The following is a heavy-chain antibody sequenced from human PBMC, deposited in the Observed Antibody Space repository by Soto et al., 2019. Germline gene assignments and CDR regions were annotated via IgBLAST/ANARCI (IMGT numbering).Heavy chain of an antibody. D-gene: IGHD5-18*01. V-gene: IGHV4-61*01. J-gene: IGHJ5*02. Sequence: SETLSLTCTVSGGSVRSYTNYWSWIRQPPGKGLEWIGYLYYSGDSGNTNYNPSLKSRVTISVDTSKNQFSLKLGSVTAADTAVYYCANGYSYGYWFDPWGQGTLVTVSS. CDR1: GGSVRSYTNY. CDR3: ANGYSYGYWFDP. CDR2: LYYSGDSGNT.